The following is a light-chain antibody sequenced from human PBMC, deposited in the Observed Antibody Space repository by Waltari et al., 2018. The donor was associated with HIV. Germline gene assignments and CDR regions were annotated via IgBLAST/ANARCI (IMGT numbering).Light chain of an antibody. Sequence: QSVLTQPPSASGTPGQRVTISCSGSSSNIGSNTVNWYQQLPGTAPKLLIYSNNQRPSGVPYRFSGSKSGTSSSLAISGLQSEDEADYYCATWDDSLNGRWVFGGGTKLTVL. CDR1: SSNIGSNT. J-gene: IGLJ3*02. CDR3: ATWDDSLNGRWV. V-gene: IGLV1-44*01. CDR2: SNN.